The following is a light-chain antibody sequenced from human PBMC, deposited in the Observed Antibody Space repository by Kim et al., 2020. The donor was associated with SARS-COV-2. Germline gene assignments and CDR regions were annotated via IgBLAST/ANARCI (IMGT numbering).Light chain of an antibody. CDR1: SSKIGAGYD. V-gene: IGLV1-40*01. CDR2: GNS. CDR3: QSYDSSLSGSVV. Sequence: VTISCTGSSSKIGAGYDVHWYQQLPGTAPKLLIYGNSNRPSGVPDRFSGSKSGTSASLAITGLQAEDEADYYCQSYDSSLSGSVVFGGGTQLTVL. J-gene: IGLJ2*01.